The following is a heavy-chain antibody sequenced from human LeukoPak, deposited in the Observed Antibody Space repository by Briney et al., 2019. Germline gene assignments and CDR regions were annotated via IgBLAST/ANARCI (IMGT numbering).Heavy chain of an antibody. Sequence: SETLSLTCAVYGGSFSGYYWSWIRQPPGKGLEWIGEINHSGSTNYNPSLKSRVTISVDTSKNQFSLKLSSVTAADTAVCYCARGLRVFGVVITTHYYYYGMDVWGQGTTVTVSS. CDR3: ARGLRVFGVVITTHYYYYGMDV. V-gene: IGHV4-34*01. CDR2: INHSGST. J-gene: IGHJ6*02. D-gene: IGHD3-3*01. CDR1: GGSFSGYY.